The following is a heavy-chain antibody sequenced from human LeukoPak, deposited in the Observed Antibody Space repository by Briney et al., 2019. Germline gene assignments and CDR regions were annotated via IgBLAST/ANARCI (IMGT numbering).Heavy chain of an antibody. CDR2: ISSSSSYI. V-gene: IGHV3-21*01. CDR1: GFTFSSYA. D-gene: IGHD2-15*01. J-gene: IGHJ4*02. Sequence: PGGSLRLSCAASGFTFSSYAMNWVRQAPGKGLEWVSSISSSSSYIYYADSVKGRFTISRDNAKNSLYLQMNSPRAEDTAVYYCASCSGGSCYSGRIDYWGQGTLVTVS. CDR3: ASCSGGSCYSGRIDY.